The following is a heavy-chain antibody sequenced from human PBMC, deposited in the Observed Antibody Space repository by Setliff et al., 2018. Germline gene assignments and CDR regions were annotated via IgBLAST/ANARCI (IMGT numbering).Heavy chain of an antibody. J-gene: IGHJ5*02. CDR3: ARVTNWGLDLRFDP. CDR2: SNHGGST. V-gene: IGHV4-34*01. CDR1: GESFSNNY. D-gene: IGHD7-27*01. Sequence: PSETLSLTCSVYGESFSNNYWSWIRQTPGKGLEWIGESNHGGSTSYHPSLKSRVTMSVATFENHFSLKLNSLTAADTAVYYCARVTNWGLDLRFDPWGQGILVTVSS.